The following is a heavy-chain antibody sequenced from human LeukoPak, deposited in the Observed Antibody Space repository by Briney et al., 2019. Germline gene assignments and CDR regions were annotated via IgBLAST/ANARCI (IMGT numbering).Heavy chain of an antibody. V-gene: IGHV1-69*13. CDR3: AREHYHRDYYFDY. D-gene: IGHD3-9*01. CDR1: GGTFSSYA. Sequence: SVKVSCKASGGTFSSYAISWVRQAPGQGLEWMGGITPIFGTANYAQKFQGRVTITADESTSTAYMELSSLRSEDTAVYYCAREHYHRDYYFDYWGQGTLVTVSS. J-gene: IGHJ4*02. CDR2: ITPIFGTA.